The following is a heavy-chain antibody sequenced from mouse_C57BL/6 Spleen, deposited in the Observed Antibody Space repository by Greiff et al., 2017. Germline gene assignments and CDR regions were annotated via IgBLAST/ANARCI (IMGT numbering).Heavy chain of an antibody. CDR2: INPSYGGT. Sequence: QVHVKQPGTELVKPGASVKLSCKASGYTFTSYWMHWVKQRPGQGLEWIGNINPSYGGTTYNEKFKSKATLTVDKSSSTAYMQLSSLTSEDSAVYYCAGYYSNAWFAYWGQGTLVTVSA. V-gene: IGHV1-53*01. J-gene: IGHJ3*01. CDR1: GYTFTSYW. D-gene: IGHD2-5*01. CDR3: AGYYSNAWFAY.